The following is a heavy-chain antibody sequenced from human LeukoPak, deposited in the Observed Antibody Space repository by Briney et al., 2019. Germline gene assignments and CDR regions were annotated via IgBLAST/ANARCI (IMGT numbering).Heavy chain of an antibody. J-gene: IGHJ3*02. D-gene: IGHD6-25*01. CDR3: GGALPHDAFDI. V-gene: IGHV5-51*01. CDR1: GYSFTSYW. CDR2: IYPGDSDT. Sequence: ESLKISCKGSGYSFTSYWIGWVRQMPGKGLEWMGIIYPGDSDTRYSPSFQGQVTISADKSISTAYLQWSSLKASDTAMYCCGGALPHDAFDIWGQGTMVTVSS.